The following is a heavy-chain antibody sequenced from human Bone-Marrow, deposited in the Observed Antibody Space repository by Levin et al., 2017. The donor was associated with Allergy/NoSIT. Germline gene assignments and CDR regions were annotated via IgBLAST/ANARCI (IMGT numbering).Heavy chain of an antibody. CDR1: GFKFSDYW. D-gene: IGHD6-19*01. J-gene: IGHJ3*02. V-gene: IGHV3-7*01. CDR3: ASPHISDWVFDS. CDR2: IKPDGSEK. Sequence: PGGSLRLSCAASGFKFSDYWLTWVRQAPGKGLEWVANIKPDGSEKYYADSVTGRFNISRDNAQNSLYLQMKYLSAEDTAVYYCASPHISDWVFDSWGPGTMVTVSS.